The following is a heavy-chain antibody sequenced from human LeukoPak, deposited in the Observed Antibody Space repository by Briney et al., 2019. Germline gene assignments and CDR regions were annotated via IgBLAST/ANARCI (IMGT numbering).Heavy chain of an antibody. D-gene: IGHD2-2*01. CDR1: GFTFTSSA. Sequence: TSVKVSCKVSGFTFTSSAAQWVRQARGQRLEWIGWIVLGSGNTNYAQKFQERLTITRDMSTTTAYMELSSLTSEDTAVYFCAVDQGRPAGDAFDYWGQGTPVTVSS. J-gene: IGHJ4*02. V-gene: IGHV1-58*01. CDR3: AVDQGRPAGDAFDY. CDR2: IVLGSGNT.